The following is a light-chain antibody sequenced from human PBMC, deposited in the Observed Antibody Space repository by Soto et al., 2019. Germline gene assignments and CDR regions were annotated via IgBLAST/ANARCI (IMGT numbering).Light chain of an antibody. CDR1: QSVRNN. CDR3: QEYDNWPPWT. J-gene: IGKJ1*01. V-gene: IGKV3-15*01. Sequence: EIVMTQSPATLSVSPGERVTLSFRASQSVRNNLAWYQQKPGQAPRLLIYGASTRATDVPARFSGSGSGTEFTLTISGLQSEDFAVYYCQEYDNWPPWTFGQGTKVDIK. CDR2: GAS.